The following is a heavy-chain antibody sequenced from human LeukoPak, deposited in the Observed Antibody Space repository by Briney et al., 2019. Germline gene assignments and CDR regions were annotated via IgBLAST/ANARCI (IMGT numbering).Heavy chain of an antibody. CDR2: IYPGDSDT. D-gene: IGHD6-13*01. V-gene: IGHV5-51*01. Sequence: GESLKISCKGSGYSFTSYWIGWVRQMPGKGLEWMGIIYPGDSDTRYSPSFQGQVTISADRSISTAYPQWSSLKASDTAMYYCARRPHIAAAVYNWFDPWGQGTLVTVSS. CDR3: ARRPHIAAAVYNWFDP. J-gene: IGHJ5*02. CDR1: GYSFTSYW.